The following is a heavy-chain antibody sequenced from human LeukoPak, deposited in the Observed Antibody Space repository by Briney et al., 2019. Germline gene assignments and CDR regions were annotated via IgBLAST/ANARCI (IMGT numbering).Heavy chain of an antibody. V-gene: IGHV4-59*01. CDR3: ARDLRYYMDV. J-gene: IGHJ6*03. CDR2: IYYSGST. Sequence: PSQTLSLTCTVSGGSISSYYWSWIRRPPGKGLEWIGYIYYSGSTNYNPSLKRRVTISVDTSKNQFSLKLSSVTAADTAVYYCARDLRYYMDVWGKGTTVTVSS. CDR1: GGSISSYY. D-gene: IGHD3-10*01.